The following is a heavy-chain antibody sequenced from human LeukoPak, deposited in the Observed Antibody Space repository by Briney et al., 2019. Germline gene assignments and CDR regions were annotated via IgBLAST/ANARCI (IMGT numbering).Heavy chain of an antibody. J-gene: IGHJ4*02. D-gene: IGHD3-10*01. CDR2: ISGSGGAT. CDR3: AKLLRPGRLLTISLDS. CDR1: GFTFSSYA. Sequence: PGGSLRLSCAASGFTFSSYAIHWVRQAPGKGLEWVSAISGSGGATHYADSAKGRFTISRDNSKNTLYLQLNSLRAEDTAVYYCAKLLRPGRLLTISLDSWGQGTLVTVSS. V-gene: IGHV3-23*01.